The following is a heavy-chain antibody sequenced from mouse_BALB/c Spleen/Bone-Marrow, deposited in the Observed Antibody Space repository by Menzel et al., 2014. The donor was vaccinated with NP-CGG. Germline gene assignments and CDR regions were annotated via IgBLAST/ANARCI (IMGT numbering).Heavy chain of an antibody. CDR3: ASYRLRTYFDY. J-gene: IGHJ2*01. CDR1: GFNIXDTY. CDR2: TDPANGNT. Sequence: VQLKQSGAELVKPGASVRLSCTASGFNIXDTYIHWVKQRPEQGLEWIGRTDPANGNTKYDPKFQGKATITADTSPNTAYLQLSSLTSEDTAVYYCASYRLRTYFDYWGQGITLTVSS. D-gene: IGHD2-14*01. V-gene: IGHV14-3*02.